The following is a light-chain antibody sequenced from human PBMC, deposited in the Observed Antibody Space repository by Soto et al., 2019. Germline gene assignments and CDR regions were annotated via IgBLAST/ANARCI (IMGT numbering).Light chain of an antibody. CDR3: QTYDSSLSDSTV. CDR1: SSNIGAGYD. CDR2: GNS. V-gene: IGLV1-40*01. J-gene: IGLJ2*01. Sequence: QSALTQPPSVSGAPGQRVTISCTGSSSNIGAGYDVHWYQQLPGTAPKLLIYGNSNRPSGVPDRFSGSKSGTSASLAITGLQAEDEADYYCQTYDSSLSDSTVFGGGTKVTVL.